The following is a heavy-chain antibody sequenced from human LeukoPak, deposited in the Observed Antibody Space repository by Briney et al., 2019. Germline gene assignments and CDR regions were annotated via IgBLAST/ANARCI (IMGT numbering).Heavy chain of an antibody. J-gene: IGHJ5*02. D-gene: IGHD3-3*01. CDR2: INPNSGGT. CDR3: ASERFFEVITSRSRWFDP. CDR1: GYTFTGYY. Sequence: ASVKVSCKASGYTFTGYYMHWVRQAPGQGLEWMGWINPNSGGTNYAEKFQGRVTMTRDTSISTAYMELSSLRSDDTAVYLCASERFFEVITSRSRWFDPWGQGTLVTVSS. V-gene: IGHV1-2*02.